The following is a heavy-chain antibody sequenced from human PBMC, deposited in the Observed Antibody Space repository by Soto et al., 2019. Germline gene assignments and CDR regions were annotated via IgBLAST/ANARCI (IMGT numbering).Heavy chain of an antibody. D-gene: IGHD3-9*01. Sequence: QVQLVQSGAEVKKPGASVKVSCKASGYTFTSYGISWVRQAPGQGLEWMGWISAYNGNTNYAQKLQGRVTMTTDTSTSPAYMELRRLRSDDTAVYYCARVGLRYFDWLLSALDYWGQGTLVTVSS. CDR2: ISAYNGNT. J-gene: IGHJ4*02. CDR1: GYTFTSYG. V-gene: IGHV1-18*01. CDR3: ARVGLRYFDWLLSALDY.